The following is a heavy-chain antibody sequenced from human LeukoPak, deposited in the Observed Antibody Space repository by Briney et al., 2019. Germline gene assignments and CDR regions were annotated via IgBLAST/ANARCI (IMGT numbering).Heavy chain of an antibody. CDR2: INTFGTTA. CDR1: GFTFSSYW. J-gene: IGHJ4*02. D-gene: IGHD3-16*01. Sequence: GGSLRLSCAVSGFTFSSYWMNWVRQVPGKGLVWVSHINTFGTTATYADSVKGRFTVSRDNSKNTLHLQMDSLRSEDTAVYYCAKVPHSWGLFDSWGQGTLVTVSS. V-gene: IGHV3-74*01. CDR3: AKVPHSWGLFDS.